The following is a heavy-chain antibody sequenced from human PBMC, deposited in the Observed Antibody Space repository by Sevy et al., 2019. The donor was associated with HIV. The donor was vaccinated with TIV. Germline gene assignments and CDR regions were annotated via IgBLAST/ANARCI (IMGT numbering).Heavy chain of an antibody. CDR2: MYNSGST. Sequence: SETLSLTCTVSGGSISSSSYYWGWIRQPPGKGLEWIGSMYNSGSTYYNPSLKSRVTISVDMSKNQFSLKLSSVTAADTAVYYCAGRLSVRASFDYWGQGPLVTVSS. D-gene: IGHD3-16*02. V-gene: IGHV4-39*01. CDR1: GGSISSSSYY. CDR3: AGRLSVRASFDY. J-gene: IGHJ4*02.